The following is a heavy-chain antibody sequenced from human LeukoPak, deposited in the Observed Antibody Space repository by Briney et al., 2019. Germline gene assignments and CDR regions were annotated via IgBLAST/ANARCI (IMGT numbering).Heavy chain of an antibody. D-gene: IGHD1-26*01. Sequence: GGSLRLSCAASGFTFSSYGMHWVRQAPGKGLEWVAVIWYDGSKKYYGDSVKGRFTISRDNSKNTLYLQMNSLRAEDTAVYYCARDWGNIIVGAPTNPYYGMDVWGQGTTVTVSS. J-gene: IGHJ6*02. V-gene: IGHV3-33*01. CDR3: ARDWGNIIVGAPTNPYYGMDV. CDR2: IWYDGSKK. CDR1: GFTFSSYG.